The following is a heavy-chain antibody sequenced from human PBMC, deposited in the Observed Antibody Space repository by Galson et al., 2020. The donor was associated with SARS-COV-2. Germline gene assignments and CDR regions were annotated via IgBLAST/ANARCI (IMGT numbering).Heavy chain of an antibody. CDR3: TKHYERSHDY. CDR2: IEYNGAVT. D-gene: IGHD3-22*01. J-gene: IGHJ4*02. V-gene: IGHV3-23*01. CDR1: GFIFRDYD. Sequence: GESLKISCAASGFIFRDYDMTWVRQAPGQGLEFVSGIEYNGAVTYYADSVKGRFTVSRDNSKNMVYLQMDNLRAEDTALYYCTKHYERSHDYWGQGTLVTVSS.